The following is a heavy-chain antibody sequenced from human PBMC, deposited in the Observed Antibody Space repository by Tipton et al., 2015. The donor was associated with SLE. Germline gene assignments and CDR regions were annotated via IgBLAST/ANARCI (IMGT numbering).Heavy chain of an antibody. J-gene: IGHJ2*01. CDR2: IWHDGTNK. CDR1: GCRSPFTDCG. V-gene: IGHV3-33*07. D-gene: IGHD2-15*01. Sequence: RSLRLSCVASGCRSPFTDCGLYWVRQTPGKGLEWVALIWHDGTNKNYVGSAKGRFIISKDDSKSTLYLQMNSLTVDDTGLYFCTRARGILGGSGWYLELWGRGTLVTVSS. CDR3: TRARGILGGSGWYLEL.